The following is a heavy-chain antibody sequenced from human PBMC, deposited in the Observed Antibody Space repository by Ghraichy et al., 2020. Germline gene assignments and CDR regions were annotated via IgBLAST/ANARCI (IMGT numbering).Heavy chain of an antibody. D-gene: IGHD3-22*01. V-gene: IGHV4-30-4*01. Sequence: SQTLSLTCTVSGGSISSGDYYWSWIRQPPGEGLEWLGYIYYFSGSTDYNPSLKSRVTISVDTSKNQFSLNLSSVTAADTAVYSCARGRYYYENSGFYYDDPWGQGTLVTVSS. J-gene: IGHJ5*02. CDR1: GGSISSGDYY. CDR3: ARGRYYYENSGFYYDDP. CDR2: IYYFSGST.